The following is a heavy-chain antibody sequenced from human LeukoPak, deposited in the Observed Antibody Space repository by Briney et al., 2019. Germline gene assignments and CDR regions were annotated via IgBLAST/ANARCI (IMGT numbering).Heavy chain of an antibody. CDR2: ISVTGTST. D-gene: IGHD3-22*01. V-gene: IGHV3-23*01. Sequence: GSLRLSCAASGFTFSSYAMSWVRQAPGKGLEWVSAISVTGTSTSYGDSLKGRFTISRDNSKDTLYLQMSRLTAEDTAVYYCAKECGRHYDDRAFDIWGQGTMVTVSS. CDR3: AKECGRHYDDRAFDI. CDR1: GFTFSSYA. J-gene: IGHJ3*02.